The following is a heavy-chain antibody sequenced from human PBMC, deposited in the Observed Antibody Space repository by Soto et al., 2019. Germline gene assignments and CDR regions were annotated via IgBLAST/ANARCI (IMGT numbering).Heavy chain of an antibody. D-gene: IGHD2-2*01. J-gene: IGHJ4*02. CDR3: ARTSPLVVPAAMSQSGMDD. V-gene: IGHV5-51*01. CDR2: IYPGDSDT. CDR1: GYSFTSYW. Sequence: GESLKISCKGSGYSFTSYWIGWVRQMPGKGLEWMGIIYPGDSDTRYSPSFQGQVTISADKSISTAYLQWSSLKASDTAMYYCARTSPLVVPAAMSQSGMDDWGQGILVTVSS.